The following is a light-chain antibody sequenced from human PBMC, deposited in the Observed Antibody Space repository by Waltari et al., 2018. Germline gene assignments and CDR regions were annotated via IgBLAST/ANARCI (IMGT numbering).Light chain of an antibody. Sequence: QSALTQPASVSGSPGQSITISCTGTSSDVGGYNYVSWYQPHPGKAPKLMIYDVSNRPSGVSNRFSGSKSGNTASLTNSGLQAEDEADYYCSSYTSSSTLVVFGGGAKLTVL. V-gene: IGLV2-14*03. CDR2: DVS. CDR3: SSYTSSSTLVV. CDR1: SSDVGGYNY. J-gene: IGLJ2*01.